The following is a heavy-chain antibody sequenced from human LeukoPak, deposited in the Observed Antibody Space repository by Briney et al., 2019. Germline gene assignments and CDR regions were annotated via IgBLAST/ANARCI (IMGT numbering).Heavy chain of an antibody. CDR1: GFNFNDYG. D-gene: IGHD2-2*01. CDR2: INWNGGST. CDR3: AKGSSSSTRIFDY. J-gene: IGHJ4*02. Sequence: GGSLRLSCAASGFNFNDYGLSWVRQLPGKGLEWVSGINWNGGSTGYAASVKGRFTISRDNAKNSLYLQMNSLRAEDTALYYCAKGSSSSTRIFDYWGQGTLVTVSS. V-gene: IGHV3-20*04.